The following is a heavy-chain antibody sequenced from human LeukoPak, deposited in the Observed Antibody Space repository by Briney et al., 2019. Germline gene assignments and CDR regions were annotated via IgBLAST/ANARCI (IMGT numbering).Heavy chain of an antibody. CDR3: ATHETSMVRGVIAY. CDR2: ISNGGSGT. CDR1: GFTFSSYA. Sequence: PGGSLRPSCAASGFTFSSYAMSWVRQAPGKGLEWVSAISNGGSGTYYADSVKGRFTMSRDNSKNTLYLQMNSLRAEDTAVYYCATHETSMVRGVIAYWGQGTLVTVSS. J-gene: IGHJ4*02. D-gene: IGHD3-10*01. V-gene: IGHV3-23*01.